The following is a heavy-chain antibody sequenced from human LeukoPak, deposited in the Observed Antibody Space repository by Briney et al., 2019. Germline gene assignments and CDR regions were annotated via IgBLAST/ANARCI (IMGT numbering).Heavy chain of an antibody. CDR2: ISSSGSTI. J-gene: IGHJ4*02. CDR3: ARPNVYSSSWYYFDY. V-gene: IGHV3-11*01. Sequence: GGSLRLSCAASGFTFSDYYMSWIRQAPGKGLAWVSYISSSGSTIYYADSVKGRFTSSRDNAKNSLYLQMNSLRAEDTAVYYCARPNVYSSSWYYFDYWGQGTLVTVSS. CDR1: GFTFSDYY. D-gene: IGHD6-13*01.